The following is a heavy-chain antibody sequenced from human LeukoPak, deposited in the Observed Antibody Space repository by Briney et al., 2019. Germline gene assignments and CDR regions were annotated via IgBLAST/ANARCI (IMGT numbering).Heavy chain of an antibody. CDR3: ARGYCNGGSCYSFYY. J-gene: IGHJ4*02. CDR1: GYTFISFY. Sequence: ASVKVSCTASGYTFISFYIHGVRQAPAQGLEWMGRINTSGGTTLYAQKFQGRVTMTRDTSTSNVYMELSSLRSEDTAVYYCARGYCNGGSCYSFYYWGQGTLVTVST. V-gene: IGHV1-46*01. D-gene: IGHD2-15*01. CDR2: INTSGGTT.